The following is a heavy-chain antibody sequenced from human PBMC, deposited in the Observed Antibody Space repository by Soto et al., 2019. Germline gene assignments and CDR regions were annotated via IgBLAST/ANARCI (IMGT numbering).Heavy chain of an antibody. CDR3: TRDASYDYGGNSEAFDI. D-gene: IGHD4-17*01. J-gene: IGHJ3*02. CDR1: GFTFGDYA. V-gene: IGHV3-49*04. CDR2: IRSKAYGGTT. Sequence: PGGSLRLSCTASGFTFGDYAMSWVRQAPGKGLEWVGFIRSKAYGGTTEYAASVKGRFTISRDDCKSIAYLQMNSLKTEDTAVYYCTRDASYDYGGNSEAFDIWGQGTMVTVS.